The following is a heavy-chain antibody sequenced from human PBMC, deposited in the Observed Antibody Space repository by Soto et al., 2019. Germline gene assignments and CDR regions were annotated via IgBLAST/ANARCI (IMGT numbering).Heavy chain of an antibody. V-gene: IGHV3-53*04. CDR3: ARGGSAFYYDNSGGHPFDY. D-gene: IGHD3-22*01. CDR2: IYSGGST. Sequence: EVPLGESGGGLVQPGGSLRLSCAVSGFTVSNNYMSWVRQAPGKGLEWVSVIYSGGSTYYADSVKGRFTISRHNSKYTLFLHMNSLRTEDTAVYYCARGGSAFYYDNSGGHPFDYWGQGTLVTVSS. CDR1: GFTVSNNY. J-gene: IGHJ4*02.